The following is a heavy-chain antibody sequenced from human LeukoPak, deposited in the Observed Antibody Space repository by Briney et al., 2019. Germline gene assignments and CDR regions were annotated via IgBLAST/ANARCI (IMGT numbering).Heavy chain of an antibody. CDR1: GYTFTIHD. V-gene: IGHV1-8*01. CDR2: MNPNSGNT. D-gene: IGHD4-23*01. Sequence: ASVTVSCKASGYTFTIHDINWVRQATGQGLEWMGWMNPNSGNTGYAQKFQGRVTMTRNTSISTAYMELSSLRSEDTAVYYCARHDGNSGGGFGYWGQGTLVTVSS. J-gene: IGHJ4*02. CDR3: ARHDGNSGGGFGY.